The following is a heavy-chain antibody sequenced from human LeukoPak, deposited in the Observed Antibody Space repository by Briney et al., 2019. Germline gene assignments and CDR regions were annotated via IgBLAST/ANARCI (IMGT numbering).Heavy chain of an antibody. D-gene: IGHD4-23*01. CDR2: ISSSSSYT. CDR1: GFTFSDYY. V-gene: IGHV3-11*05. CDR3: AREFLSTVVTPTFDY. J-gene: IGHJ4*02. Sequence: PGGSLRLSCGASGFTFSDYYMSWIRQAPGKGLEWVSYISSSSSYTNYADSVKGRFTISRDNAKNSLYLQMNSLRAEDTAVYYCAREFLSTVVTPTFDYWGQGTLVTVSS.